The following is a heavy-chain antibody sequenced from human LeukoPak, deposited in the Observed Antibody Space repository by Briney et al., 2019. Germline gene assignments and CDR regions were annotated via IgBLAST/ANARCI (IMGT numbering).Heavy chain of an antibody. Sequence: SETLSLTCTVSGGSISSGDYYWSWIRQSPGKGLEWIGYIYYSGSTYYNPSVKSRVTISLDTSKNHFSLKLSSVTAADSALYFCARGTLLNYFDYWGQEALVTVSS. CDR1: GGSISSGDYY. CDR2: IYYSGST. D-gene: IGHD3/OR15-3a*01. CDR3: ARGTLLNYFDY. J-gene: IGHJ4*02. V-gene: IGHV4-30-4*01.